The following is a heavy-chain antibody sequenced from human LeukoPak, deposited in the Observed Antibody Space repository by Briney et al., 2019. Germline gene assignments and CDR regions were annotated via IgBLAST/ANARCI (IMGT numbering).Heavy chain of an antibody. CDR3: ARTYCSSTSCATVGAFDI. V-gene: IGHV4-30-4*08. CDR1: GGSISSGDYY. Sequence: SQTLSLTCTVSGGSISSGDYYWSWIRQPPGKGLEWIAYIYYSGSTYYNPSLKSRVTISVDTSKNQFSLKLSSVTAADTAVYYCARTYCSSTSCATVGAFDIWGQGTMVTVSS. D-gene: IGHD2-2*01. J-gene: IGHJ3*02. CDR2: IYYSGST.